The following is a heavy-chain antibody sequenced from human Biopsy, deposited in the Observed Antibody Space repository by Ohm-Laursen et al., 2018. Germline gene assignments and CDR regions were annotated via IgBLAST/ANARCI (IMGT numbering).Heavy chain of an antibody. CDR1: GGSISSSSYF. Sequence: SDTLSLTCTVSGGSISSSSYFWGWIRQTPGKGLEWIGSMSYGESARYLPSLKSRVTLSVDTSKNQLSLSLSSVTAADTAVYYCARRMLFTHYFDFWGPGTLVTVSS. D-gene: IGHD3/OR15-3a*01. CDR2: MSYGESA. V-gene: IGHV4-39*01. J-gene: IGHJ4*02. CDR3: ARRMLFTHYFDF.